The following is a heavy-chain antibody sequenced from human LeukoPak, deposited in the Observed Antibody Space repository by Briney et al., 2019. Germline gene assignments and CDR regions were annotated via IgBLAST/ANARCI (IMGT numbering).Heavy chain of an antibody. Sequence: SETLSLTCTVSGGSISSDAYYWSWIRQLPGKGLEWIGYFYYSGITYYNPSLKTRVIISLDTSKNQFSLELTSVTAADAAVYYCARDLRGYGENDYWGQGTLVTVSS. CDR1: GGSISSDAYY. D-gene: IGHD4-17*01. CDR2: FYYSGIT. J-gene: IGHJ4*02. CDR3: ARDLRGYGENDY. V-gene: IGHV4-31*03.